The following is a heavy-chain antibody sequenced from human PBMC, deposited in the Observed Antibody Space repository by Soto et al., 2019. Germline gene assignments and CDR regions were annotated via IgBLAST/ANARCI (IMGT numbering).Heavy chain of an antibody. Sequence: QVQLVQSGAEVKKPGSSVKVSCKASGGTFSSYAISWVRQAPGQGLEWMGGIIPMFGTANHAQKFQGRATIIADESTSTVYMELSSLRSEDTAMYYCARGWGYDSNDYYYAYWGQGTLVIVSS. D-gene: IGHD3-22*01. CDR1: GGTFSSYA. V-gene: IGHV1-69*01. CDR3: ARGWGYDSNDYYYAY. CDR2: IIPMFGTA. J-gene: IGHJ4*02.